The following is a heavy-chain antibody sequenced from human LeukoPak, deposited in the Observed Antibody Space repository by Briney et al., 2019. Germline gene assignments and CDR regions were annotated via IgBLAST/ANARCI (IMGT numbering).Heavy chain of an antibody. V-gene: IGHV4-34*01. CDR1: GGSFSGYY. D-gene: IGHD5-18*01. CDR3: ARRRRGYSYGYIDY. CDR2: INHSGST. J-gene: IGHJ4*02. Sequence: SETLSLTCAVYGGSFSGYYWSWIRQPPGKGLEWIGEINHSGSTNYNPSLKSRVTISVDTSKTQFSLKLSSVTAADTAVYYCARRRRGYSYGYIDYWGQGTLVTVSS.